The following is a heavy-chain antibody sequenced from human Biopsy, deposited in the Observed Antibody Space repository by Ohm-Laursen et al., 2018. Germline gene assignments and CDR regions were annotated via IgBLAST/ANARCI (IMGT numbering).Heavy chain of an antibody. J-gene: IGHJ3*02. CDR1: VFTFSTNA. V-gene: IGHV3-48*01. CDR2: ISSTSSAT. Sequence: SLTLSCAASVFTFSTNAMYWVCQPPAPGLEWISYISSTSSATSYADSVKGSFTVSRDNAKNSLFSQMNSLRAEDAAVYYCARRAIWGQGTTVTVSS. CDR3: ARRAI.